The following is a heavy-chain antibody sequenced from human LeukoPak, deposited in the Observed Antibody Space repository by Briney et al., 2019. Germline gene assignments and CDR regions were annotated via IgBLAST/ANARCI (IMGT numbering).Heavy chain of an antibody. J-gene: IGHJ1*01. CDR3: AKDRGDYDPEYFQH. D-gene: IGHD4-17*01. V-gene: IGHV3-23*01. CDR2: IRATSGTT. CDR1: GFTFSSYA. Sequence: PGGSLRLSCAASGFTFSSYAMSWVRQAPGKGPEWVSNIRATSGTTFYADSVKGRFTISRDNSKNTLYLQMNSLRAEDTAVYYCAKDRGDYDPEYFQHWGQGTLVTVSS.